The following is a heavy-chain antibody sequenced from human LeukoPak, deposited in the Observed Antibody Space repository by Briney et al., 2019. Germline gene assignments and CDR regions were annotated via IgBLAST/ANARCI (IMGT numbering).Heavy chain of an antibody. CDR3: ARPRNVGATPYFDY. CDR1: GYSFNTYW. CDR2: IYPADSDT. J-gene: IGHJ4*02. V-gene: IGHV5-51*01. D-gene: IGHD1-26*01. Sequence: GESLKISCKGSGYSFNTYWIGWVRQMPGKGLEWMGIIYPADSDTRYSPSFQGQVTISADKSISTAYLQWSSLKASDTAMYYCARPRNVGATPYFDYWGQGTLVTVSS.